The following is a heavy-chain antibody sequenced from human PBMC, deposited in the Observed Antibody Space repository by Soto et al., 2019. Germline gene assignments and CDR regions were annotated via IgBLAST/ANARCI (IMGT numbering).Heavy chain of an antibody. D-gene: IGHD6-6*01. J-gene: IGHJ5*02. V-gene: IGHV3-9*01. CDR2: ISWNSGSI. CDR3: AKDRYSSSYNWFDP. CDR1: GFTFDDYA. Sequence: EVQLVESGGGLVQPGRSLRLSCAASGFTFDDYAMHWVRQAPGKGLEWVSGISWNSGSIGYADSVKGRFPISRDNAKNSLYLQMNSLRAEDTALYYCAKDRYSSSYNWFDPWGQGTLVTVSS.